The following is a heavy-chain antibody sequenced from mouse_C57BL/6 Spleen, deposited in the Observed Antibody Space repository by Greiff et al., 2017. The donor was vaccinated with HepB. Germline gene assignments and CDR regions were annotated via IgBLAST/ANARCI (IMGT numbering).Heavy chain of an antibody. CDR3: ARRGTTLRSYAMDY. J-gene: IGHJ4*01. CDR2: ISSGSSTI. CDR1: GFTFSDYG. D-gene: IGHD1-1*01. V-gene: IGHV5-17*01. Sequence: EVQVVESGGGLVKPGGSLKLSCAASGFTFSDYGMHWVRQAPEKGLEWVAYISSGSSTIYYADTVKGRFTISRDNAKNTLFLQMTSLRSEDTAMYYCARRGTTLRSYAMDYWGQGTSVTVSS.